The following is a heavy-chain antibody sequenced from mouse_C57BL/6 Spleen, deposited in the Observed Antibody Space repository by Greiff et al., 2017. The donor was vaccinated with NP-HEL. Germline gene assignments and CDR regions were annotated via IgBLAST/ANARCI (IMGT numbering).Heavy chain of an antibody. CDR3: ARGGYDASMDY. D-gene: IGHD2-2*01. CDR1: GYAFSSYW. CDR2: IYPGDGDT. Sequence: VQLQQSGAELVKPGASVKISCKASGYAFSSYWMNWVKQRPGKGLEWIGQIYPGDGDTNYNGKFKGKATLTADKSSSTAYMQLSSLTSEDSAVYFCARGGYDASMDYWGQGTSVTVSS. V-gene: IGHV1-80*01. J-gene: IGHJ4*01.